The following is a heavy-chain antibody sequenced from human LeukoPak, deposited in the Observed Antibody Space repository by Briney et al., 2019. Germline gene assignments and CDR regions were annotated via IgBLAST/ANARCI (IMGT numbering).Heavy chain of an antibody. CDR1: GFTFTTYG. J-gene: IGHJ4*02. CDR2: TWYDGSDK. V-gene: IGHV3-33*06. Sequence: GGSLRLYSIAPGFTFTTYGLHRVRQAQGKGLDWVAITWYDGSDKYYAASVRGRFTISRDSSKNTRYLQMNRLRDEDTAVYYCAKDQGSSHFDYWGQGTLVTVST. CDR3: AKDQGSSHFDY. D-gene: IGHD6-6*01.